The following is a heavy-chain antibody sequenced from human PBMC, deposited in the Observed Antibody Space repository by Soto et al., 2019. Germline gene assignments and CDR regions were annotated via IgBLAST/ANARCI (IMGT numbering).Heavy chain of an antibody. CDR2: ISYDGSNK. CDR3: ARDFGDIGATIAVGDY. D-gene: IGHD5-12*01. V-gene: IGHV3-30-3*01. CDR1: GFTFSSYG. J-gene: IGHJ4*02. Sequence: QVQLVESGGGVVQPGRSLRLSCAASGFTFSSYGLHWVRQAPGKGLEWVAVISYDGSNKYYADSVKGRFTISRDNSKNTLYLQMNSLRPEDTAVYYCARDFGDIGATIAVGDYWGQGTLVTVSS.